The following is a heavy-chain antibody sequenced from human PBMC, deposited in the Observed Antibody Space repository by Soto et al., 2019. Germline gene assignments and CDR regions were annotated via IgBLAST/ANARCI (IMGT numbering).Heavy chain of an antibody. Sequence: GSLRLACAASGFTCSSYDLSWVRQAPGKGLEWVSAISGSGGSTYYADSVKGRFTISRDNSKNTLYLQMNSLRAEDTAVYYCAKDGCTNGVCYRGDYWGQGTLVTVSS. V-gene: IGHV3-23*01. D-gene: IGHD2-8*01. CDR1: GFTCSSYD. CDR2: ISGSGGST. CDR3: AKDGCTNGVCYRGDY. J-gene: IGHJ4*02.